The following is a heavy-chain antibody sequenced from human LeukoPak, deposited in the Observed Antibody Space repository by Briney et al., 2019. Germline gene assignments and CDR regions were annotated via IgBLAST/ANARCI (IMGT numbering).Heavy chain of an antibody. CDR1: GYTFTSYD. CDR3: ARGKRPPQEPGYDSSGYYFFDY. D-gene: IGHD3-22*01. V-gene: IGHV1-8*01. Sequence: ASVKVSCKASGYTFTSYDINWVRQATGQGLGWMGWMNPNSGNTGYAQKFQGRVTMTRDTSISTGYMELSSLTSDDTAVYYCARGKRPPQEPGYDSSGYYFFDYWGQGTLVTVSS. J-gene: IGHJ4*02. CDR2: MNPNSGNT.